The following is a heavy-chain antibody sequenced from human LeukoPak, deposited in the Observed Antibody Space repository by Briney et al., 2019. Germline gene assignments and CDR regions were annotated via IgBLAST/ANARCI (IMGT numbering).Heavy chain of an antibody. CDR3: AGDSDYGGYSRFDY. J-gene: IGHJ4*02. V-gene: IGHV3-74*01. D-gene: IGHD4-23*01. Sequence: GGSLRLSCAASGFTFSDYYMSWIRQAPGKGLVWVSRIKSDGSSTSYAGFVKGRFTISRDNAKNTLYLQMNSLRGEDTAVYYCAGDSDYGGYSRFDYWGQGTLVTASS. CDR1: GFTFSDYY. CDR2: IKSDGSST.